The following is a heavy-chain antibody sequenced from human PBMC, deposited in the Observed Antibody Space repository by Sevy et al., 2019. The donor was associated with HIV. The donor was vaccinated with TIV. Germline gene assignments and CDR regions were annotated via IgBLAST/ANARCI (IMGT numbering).Heavy chain of an antibody. J-gene: IGHJ4*02. D-gene: IGHD4-17*01. CDR3: ARALGTSATKLEY. V-gene: IGHV1-3*01. CDR2: INAANGNT. Sequence: ASVKVSCKASGYTFTHYAIHWVRQAPGQRLEWMGWINAANGNTKYSQKFQGRVTITRDTSASTAYMELSSLISEDTAIYYCARALGTSATKLEYWGQGTLVTVSS. CDR1: GYTFTHYA.